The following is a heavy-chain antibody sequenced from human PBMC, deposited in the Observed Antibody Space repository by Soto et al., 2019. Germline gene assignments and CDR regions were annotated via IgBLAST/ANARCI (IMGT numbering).Heavy chain of an antibody. CDR2: IYYSGST. D-gene: IGHD3-3*02. CDR3: ASPKIAFYNWFEP. CDR1: GGSISSSSYY. J-gene: IGHJ5*02. Sequence: PSETLSLTCTVSGGSISSSSYYWGWLRQPPGKGLEWIGSIYYSGSTYYNPSLKSRVTISVDTSKNQFSLKLSSVTAADTAVYYCASPKIAFYNWFEPWGQGTLVTVS. V-gene: IGHV4-39*01.